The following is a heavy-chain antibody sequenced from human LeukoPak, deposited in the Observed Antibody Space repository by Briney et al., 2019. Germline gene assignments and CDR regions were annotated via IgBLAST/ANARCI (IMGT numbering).Heavy chain of an antibody. V-gene: IGHV7-4-1*01. Sequence: ASVKVSCKASGYTFTSYAMNWVRQAPGQGLEWMGWINTNTGNPTYAQGFTGRFVFSLDTSVSTAYLQICSLKAEDTAVYYCARDSSLLSSWYNPSPYYYYGMDVWGQGTTVTVSS. CDR2: INTNTGNP. CDR1: GYTFTSYA. J-gene: IGHJ6*02. D-gene: IGHD6-13*01. CDR3: ARDSSLLSSWYNPSPYYYYGMDV.